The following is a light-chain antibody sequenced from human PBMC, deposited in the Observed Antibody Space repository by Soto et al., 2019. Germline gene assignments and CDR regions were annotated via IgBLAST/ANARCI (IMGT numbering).Light chain of an antibody. J-gene: IGLJ1*01. Sequence: QSVLTQPRSVSGSPGQSVTISCTGTSSDVGGYNYVSWYQQHPAKAPKLLIYDVTKRPSGVPDRFSGSKSGNTASLIISGLQAEDEADYYCCSYAVTSTLCGFRTGTKVTLL. CDR1: SSDVGGYNY. CDR3: CSYAVTSTLCG. CDR2: DVT. V-gene: IGLV2-11*01.